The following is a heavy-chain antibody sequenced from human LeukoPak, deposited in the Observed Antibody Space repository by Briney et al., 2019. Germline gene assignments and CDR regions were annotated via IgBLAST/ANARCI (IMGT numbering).Heavy chain of an antibody. CDR2: IIPILGIA. D-gene: IGHD2-15*01. CDR3: ARYCSGGSCLYYYGMDV. CDR1: GGTFSSYA. J-gene: IGHJ6*02. Sequence: ASVKVSCKASGGTFSSYAISWVRQAPGQGLEWMGRIIPILGIANYAQKFQGRVTITADKSTSTAYMELGSLRSEDTAVYYCARYCSGGSCLYYYGMDVWGQGTTVTVSS. V-gene: IGHV1-69*04.